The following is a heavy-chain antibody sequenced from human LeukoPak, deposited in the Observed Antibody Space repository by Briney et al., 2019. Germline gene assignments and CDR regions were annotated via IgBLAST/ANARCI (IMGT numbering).Heavy chain of an antibody. D-gene: IGHD2-21*01. J-gene: IGHJ4*02. CDR3: ARQIPEHDY. Sequence: SETLSLTCTVSGGSISSYYWSWIRQPPGKGLEWIGEISHRGSTNYNPSLKSRLTLSVDTSKNQFSLKLSSVTAADTAVYYCARQIPEHDYWGQGTLVTVSS. CDR1: GGSISSYY. CDR2: ISHRGST. V-gene: IGHV4-34*01.